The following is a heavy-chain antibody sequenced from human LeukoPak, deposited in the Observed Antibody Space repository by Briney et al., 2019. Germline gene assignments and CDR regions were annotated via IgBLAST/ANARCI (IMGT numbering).Heavy chain of an antibody. Sequence: PGGSLRLSCAASGFTFSRYGMNWVRQAPEKGLEWVSGISGSGGSSYLDYADSMKGRFTISRDSAKNSLYLQMNSLRTEDTAVYYCARVGCTSTSCQDYFFDLWGQGTLVTVSS. D-gene: IGHD2-2*01. CDR1: GFTFSRYG. CDR2: ISGSGGSSYL. CDR3: ARVGCTSTSCQDYFFDL. V-gene: IGHV3-21*01. J-gene: IGHJ4*02.